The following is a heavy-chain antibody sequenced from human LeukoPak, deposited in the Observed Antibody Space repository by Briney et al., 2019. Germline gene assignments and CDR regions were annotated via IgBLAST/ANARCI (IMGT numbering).Heavy chain of an antibody. V-gene: IGHV4-39*07. J-gene: IGHJ4*02. Sequence: PGQTLSHTFTVRGGSFTGCYWGSVRQPPGKGMEWIGSIYYRGNTFYNPSLKDRVSISIDTSQGRFSLNLNSVTAADTAMYFCTRDREHGTQDSWGQGTLVTVS. CDR1: GGSFTGCY. CDR2: IYYRGNT. CDR3: TRDREHGTQDS. D-gene: IGHD1/OR15-1a*01.